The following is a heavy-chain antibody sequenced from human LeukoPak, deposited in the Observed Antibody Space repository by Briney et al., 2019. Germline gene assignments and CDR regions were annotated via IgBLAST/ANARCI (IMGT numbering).Heavy chain of an antibody. Sequence: GASLKLSCTASGFTFSSYAMSWVRQAPGHGLEWVSAISGSGGSTYYADSVKGRFTISRDNSKNTLYLQMNSLRAEDTAVYYCAKLGMVRGVTTPYWGQGTLVTVSS. V-gene: IGHV3-23*01. D-gene: IGHD3-10*01. CDR2: ISGSGGST. CDR1: GFTFSSYA. CDR3: AKLGMVRGVTTPY. J-gene: IGHJ4*02.